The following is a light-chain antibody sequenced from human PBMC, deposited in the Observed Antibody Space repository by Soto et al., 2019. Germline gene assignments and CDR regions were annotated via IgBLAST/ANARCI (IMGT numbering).Light chain of an antibody. CDR1: QSVGIY. CDR3: QQRNNWVT. J-gene: IGKJ4*01. V-gene: IGKV3-11*01. CDR2: DAS. Sequence: EIAMTHSLDTLSLSPGENATISCRASQSVGIYLAWYQQKPGQPPRLLIYDASNRATGIPARFSGTGSGTEFGLTISSLEPEDSAVYYCQQRNNWVTFGGGTKVDIK.